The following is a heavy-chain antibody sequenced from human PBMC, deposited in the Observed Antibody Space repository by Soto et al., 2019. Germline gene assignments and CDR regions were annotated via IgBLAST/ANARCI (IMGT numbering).Heavy chain of an antibody. CDR2: IFSSGST. V-gene: IGHV4-4*07. CDR3: AREGSYSAYNFAHGIQLWSFDF. D-gene: IGHD5-12*01. J-gene: IGHJ4*02. CDR1: GGSINTFY. Sequence: SENLSLTCTVSGGSINTFYWSWVRQPAGKGLEWIGRIFSSGSTSFNPSLESRVAMSVDTSKNHFSLNLSSVTAADMAVYYCAREGSYSAYNFAHGIQLWSFDFWCQGDLVTVSS.